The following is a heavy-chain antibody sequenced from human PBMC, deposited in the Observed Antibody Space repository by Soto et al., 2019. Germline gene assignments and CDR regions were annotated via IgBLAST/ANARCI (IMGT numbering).Heavy chain of an antibody. CDR1: GFTFSTYW. CDR2: INSDGSIT. J-gene: IGHJ4*02. CDR3: ARSTSQHYFDY. V-gene: IGHV3-74*01. Sequence: EVQLVESGGGLVQPVGSLRLSCAASGFTFSTYWMHWVRQAPGTGLVWVSRINSDGSITNYADSVKGRFSISRDNAKNTMSLQMNSLRAEDTALYYCARSTSQHYFDYWGQGSLVTVSS.